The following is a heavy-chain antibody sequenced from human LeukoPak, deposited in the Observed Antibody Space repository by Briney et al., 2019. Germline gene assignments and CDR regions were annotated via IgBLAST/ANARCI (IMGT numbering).Heavy chain of an antibody. Sequence: GGSLRLSCAASGFTFSSYAMHWVRPAPGKGLEWVAVILYDGSNKYYADSVKGRFTISRDNSKNTLYLQMNSLRAEDTAVYYCARAFGGGTGDYWGQGTLVTVSS. CDR1: GFTFSSYA. V-gene: IGHV3-30*01. J-gene: IGHJ4*02. CDR3: ARAFGGGTGDY. D-gene: IGHD1-26*01. CDR2: ILYDGSNK.